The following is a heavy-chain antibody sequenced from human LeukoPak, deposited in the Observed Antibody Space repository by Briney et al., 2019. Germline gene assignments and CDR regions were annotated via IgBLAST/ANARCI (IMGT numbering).Heavy chain of an antibody. CDR1: GFTFSSYW. V-gene: IGHV3-74*01. Sequence: GGSLRLSCAASGFTFSSYWMHWVRQTPGKGLMWVSRIHPDGSTTAYADSVKGRFTISRDNAKNTLYLQMNSLRVGDTAVYYCARDSAGLTWGQGPLVTVSS. D-gene: IGHD6-19*01. J-gene: IGHJ5*02. CDR3: ARDSAGLT. CDR2: IHPDGSTT.